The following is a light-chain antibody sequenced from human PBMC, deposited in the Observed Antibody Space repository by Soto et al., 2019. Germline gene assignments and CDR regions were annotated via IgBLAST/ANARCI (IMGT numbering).Light chain of an antibody. J-gene: IGLJ1*01. CDR1: SSNIGSYF. CDR3: AAWDDRLTGYV. Sequence: QSALTQPPSASGTPGQRVTISCSGSSSNIGSYFVYWYQHLPGTAPKLLIFRNNQRPSGVPDRFSGSKSGTSASLAISGLRSEDEADYYCAAWDDRLTGYVFGIGTKATVX. CDR2: RNN. V-gene: IGLV1-47*01.